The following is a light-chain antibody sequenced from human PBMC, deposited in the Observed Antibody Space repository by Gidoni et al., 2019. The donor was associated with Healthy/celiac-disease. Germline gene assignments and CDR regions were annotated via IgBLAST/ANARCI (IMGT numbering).Light chain of an antibody. J-gene: IGKJ4*01. CDR3: KQSYSTPLT. V-gene: IGKV1-39*01. CDR1: QSISSY. CDR2: AAS. Sequence: DIQMTQSPSSLSASVGDRVTITCRASQSISSYLNWYQQKPGKAPKLLIYAASSLQSGVPSRFSGSGSGTDFTLTISSLQPEDVATYYCKQSYSTPLTFGGGTKVEIK.